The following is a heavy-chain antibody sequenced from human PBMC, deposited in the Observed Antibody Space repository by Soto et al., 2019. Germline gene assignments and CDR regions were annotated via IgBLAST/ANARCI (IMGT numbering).Heavy chain of an antibody. Sequence: SETLSLTCTVSGGSISSYYWSWIRQPPGKGLEWIGYIYYSGSTNYNPSLKSRVTISVDTSKNQFSLKLSSVTAADTAVYYCARIAGLYYDFLTGYLPNSFDPWGQGTLVTVSS. J-gene: IGHJ5*02. CDR3: ARIAGLYYDFLTGYLPNSFDP. V-gene: IGHV4-59*08. CDR1: GGSISSYY. D-gene: IGHD3-9*01. CDR2: IYYSGST.